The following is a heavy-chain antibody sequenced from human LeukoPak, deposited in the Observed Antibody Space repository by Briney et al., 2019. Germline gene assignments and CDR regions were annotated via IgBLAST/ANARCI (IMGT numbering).Heavy chain of an antibody. Sequence: SVKVSCKASGGTFSSYAISWVRQAPGQGLEWMGGIIPIFGTATYAQKFQGRVTITADESTSTAYMELSNLRSEDTAVYYCASTNYYDSKRDFDYWGQGTLVTVSS. D-gene: IGHD3-22*01. CDR1: GGTFSSYA. CDR2: IIPIFGTA. J-gene: IGHJ4*02. CDR3: ASTNYYDSKRDFDY. V-gene: IGHV1-69*13.